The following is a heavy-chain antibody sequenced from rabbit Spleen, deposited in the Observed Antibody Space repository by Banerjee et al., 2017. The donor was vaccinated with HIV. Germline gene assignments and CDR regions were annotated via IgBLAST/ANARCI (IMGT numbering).Heavy chain of an antibody. CDR2: IDPVFGIA. D-gene: IGHD4-1*01. J-gene: IGHJ6*01. V-gene: IGHV1S7*01. CDR1: GFAFTTYY. CDR3: ARDYNSGWDL. Sequence: QLKETGGGLVQPGESLTLSCKASGFAFTTYYMSWVRQAPGKGLEWIGSIDPVFGIANYASWVNGRFTISRDNAQNTVDLQINSLTAADTATYFCARDYNSGWDLWGPGTLVTVS.